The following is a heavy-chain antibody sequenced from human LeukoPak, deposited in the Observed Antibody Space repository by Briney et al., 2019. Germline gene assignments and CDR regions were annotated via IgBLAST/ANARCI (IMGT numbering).Heavy chain of an antibody. Sequence: PGGSLRLSCAVPGFNLRTYWILWVGHSPGRGLEWVARINGEGRRINYADSVRGRVTISRDNAKNTAYLQINSLRAEDKALYYCARDPGYYYYGMDIWGQGTTVVVSS. CDR2: INGEGRRI. CDR1: GFNLRTYW. CDR3: ARDPGYYYYGMDI. V-gene: IGHV3-74*01. J-gene: IGHJ6*02.